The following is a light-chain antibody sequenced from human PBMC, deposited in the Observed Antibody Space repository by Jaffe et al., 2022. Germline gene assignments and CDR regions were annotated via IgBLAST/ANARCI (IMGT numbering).Light chain of an antibody. Sequence: EIVLTQSPATLSLSPGERATLSCRASQSVSSYLAWYQQKPGQAPRLLIHAASNRATGIPARFSGSGSGTDFTLTISSLEPEDFAVYYCQQRSSWPQITFGPGTKVDIK. CDR3: QQRSSWPQIT. CDR1: QSVSSY. CDR2: AAS. J-gene: IGKJ3*01. V-gene: IGKV3-11*01.